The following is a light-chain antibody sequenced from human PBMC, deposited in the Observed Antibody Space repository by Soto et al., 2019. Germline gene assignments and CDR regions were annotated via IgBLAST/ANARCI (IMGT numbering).Light chain of an antibody. CDR3: QRYGG. Sequence: EIVLTQSPATLSLSPGERATLSCRASQSVNSYLAWYQQKPGQAPRLLISDASNRATGIPARFSGSGSGTDFTLTISSLEPEDFAVYYCQRYGGFGQGTKVDIK. J-gene: IGKJ1*01. V-gene: IGKV3-11*01. CDR2: DAS. CDR1: QSVNSY.